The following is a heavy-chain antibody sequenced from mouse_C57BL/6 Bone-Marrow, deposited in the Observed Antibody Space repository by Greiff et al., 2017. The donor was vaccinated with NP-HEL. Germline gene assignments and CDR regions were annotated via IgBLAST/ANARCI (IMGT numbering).Heavy chain of an antibody. V-gene: IGHV1-64*01. CDR1: GYTFTSYW. CDR2: IHPNSGST. D-gene: IGHD1-1*01. Sequence: QVQLQQPGAELVKPGASVKLSCKASGYTFTSYWMHWVKQRPGQGLEWIGMIHPNSGSTNYNEKFKSKATLTVDKSSSTAYMQLSSLTSEDSAVYYCARGYYGSSIFWFAYWGQGTLVTVSA. J-gene: IGHJ3*01. CDR3: ARGYYGSSIFWFAY.